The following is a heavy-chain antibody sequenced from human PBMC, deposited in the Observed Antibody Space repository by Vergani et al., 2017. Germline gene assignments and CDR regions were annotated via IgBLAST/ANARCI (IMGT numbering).Heavy chain of an antibody. V-gene: IGHV4-59*01. CDR1: GGSISSYY. Sequence: QVQLQESGPGLVKPSETLSLTCTVSGGSISSYYWSWIRQPPGKGLEWIGYIYYSGSTNYNPSLKSRVTISVDTSKNQFSLKLSSVTAADTAVYYCARAVYYYDSKGAFEIWSRGTMVAVSS. D-gene: IGHD3-22*01. J-gene: IGHJ3*02. CDR3: ARAVYYYDSKGAFEI. CDR2: IYYSGST.